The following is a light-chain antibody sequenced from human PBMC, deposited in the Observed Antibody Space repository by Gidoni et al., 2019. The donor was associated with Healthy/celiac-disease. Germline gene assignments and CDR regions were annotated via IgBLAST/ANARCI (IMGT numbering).Light chain of an antibody. CDR2: GAS. J-gene: IGKJ2*01. CDR3: QQYGSSPPVYT. Sequence: EIVLTQSPGTLSLSPGERATLSCRASQSVSSSYLAWYQQKPGQAPRLLIYGASSRATGIPDRFSGSGSGTDFTLTISRLEPEDFAVYYCQQYGSSPPVYTGGQGTKLEIK. CDR1: QSVSSSY. V-gene: IGKV3-20*01.